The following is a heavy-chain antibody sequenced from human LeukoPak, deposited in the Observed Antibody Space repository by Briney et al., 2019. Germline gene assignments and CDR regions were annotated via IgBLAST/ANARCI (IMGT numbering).Heavy chain of an antibody. CDR2: TYYRSKWYN. D-gene: IGHD3-22*01. J-gene: IGHJ6*02. CDR1: GDSVSSNSAA. V-gene: IGHV6-1*01. CDR3: ARGGDSSAYYPYYYYGMDV. Sequence: SQTLSLTCAISGDSVSSNSAAWNWIRQSPSRGLEWLGRTYYRSKWYNDYAVSVKSRITINPDTSKNQFSLHLNSVTPEDTAVYYCARGGDSSAYYPYYYYGMDVWGQGTTVTVSS.